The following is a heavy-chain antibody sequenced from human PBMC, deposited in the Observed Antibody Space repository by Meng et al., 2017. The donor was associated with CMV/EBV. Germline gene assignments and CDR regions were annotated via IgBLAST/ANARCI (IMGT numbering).Heavy chain of an antibody. D-gene: IGHD4-11*01. V-gene: IGHV1-2*02. CDR3: ARGPLGEYSNYDAP. CDR2: VKPNSGGT. CDR1: ADSFTGYY. J-gene: IGHJ5*02. Sequence: VQGVQVVEWGSRLGDSGKASCQASADSFTGYYMYWVRQVPGPGLEWMGWVKPNSGGTNYAQKFQGRVAMTRDTSISTAYMELSRLRSDDTAVYYCARGPLGEYSNYDAPWGQGTLVTVSS.